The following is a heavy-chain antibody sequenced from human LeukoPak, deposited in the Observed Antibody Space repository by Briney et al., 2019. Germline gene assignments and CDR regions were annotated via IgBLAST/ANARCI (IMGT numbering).Heavy chain of an antibody. Sequence: GGSLRLSCAASGFTFSSYWMHWVRQAPGKGRVWVSRISSDGSSTSYADSVKGRFTISRDNSKNTLYLQMISLRAEDTAVYYCAVGGVIHWQIDYWGQGTLVTVSS. CDR2: ISSDGSST. J-gene: IGHJ4*02. D-gene: IGHD2-8*02. V-gene: IGHV3-74*01. CDR3: AVGGVIHWQIDY. CDR1: GFTFSSYW.